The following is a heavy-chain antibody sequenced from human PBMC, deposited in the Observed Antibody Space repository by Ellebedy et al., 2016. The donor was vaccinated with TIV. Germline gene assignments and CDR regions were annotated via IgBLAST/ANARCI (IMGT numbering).Heavy chain of an antibody. J-gene: IGHJ4*02. CDR1: GYSFTSYW. V-gene: IGHV5-51*01. D-gene: IGHD6-19*01. CDR3: ARYRGQIAVAAYFDY. Sequence: GESLKISCKGSGYSFTSYWIGWVRQMPGKGLEWMGIIYPGDSDTRYSPSFQGHVTISADKSISTAYLQWSSLKASDTAMYYCARYRGQIAVAAYFDYWGQGTLVTVSS. CDR2: IYPGDSDT.